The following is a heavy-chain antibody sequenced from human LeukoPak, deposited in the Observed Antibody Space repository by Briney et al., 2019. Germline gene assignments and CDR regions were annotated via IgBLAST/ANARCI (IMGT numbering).Heavy chain of an antibody. J-gene: IGHJ4*02. V-gene: IGHV4-59*01. CDR1: GGSISSYY. Sequence: SETLSLTCTVSGGSISSYYWSWIRQPPGKGLEWIGYIYYSGSTNYNPSLKSRVTISVDTSKNQLSLKLSSVTAADTAVYYCAREVVPAPNYFDYWGQGTLVTVSS. CDR3: AREVVPAPNYFDY. CDR2: IYYSGST. D-gene: IGHD2-2*01.